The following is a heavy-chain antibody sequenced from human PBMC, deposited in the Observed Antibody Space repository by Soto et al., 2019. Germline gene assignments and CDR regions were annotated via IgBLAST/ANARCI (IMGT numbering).Heavy chain of an antibody. CDR1: GYSFTSYW. V-gene: IGHV5-51*01. CDR3: ARLAETAMVLTEDYGMDG. CDR2: IYPGDSDT. J-gene: IGHJ6*02. D-gene: IGHD5-18*01. Sequence: PGESLKISCKGSGYSFTSYWIGWVRQMPGKGLEWMGIIYPGDSDTRYSPSFQGQVTISADKSISTAYLQWSSLKTSDTAMYYCARLAETAMVLTEDYGMDGWGQGTTVTVSS.